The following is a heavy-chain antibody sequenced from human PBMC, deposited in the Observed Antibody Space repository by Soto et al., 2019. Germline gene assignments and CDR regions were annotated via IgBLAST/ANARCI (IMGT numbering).Heavy chain of an antibody. J-gene: IGHJ4*02. V-gene: IGHV3-23*01. Sequence: EVQLLESGGGLVQPGGSLRLSCAASGFTFSSYAMSWVRQAPGKGLEWVSAISGSGGSTYYADSVKGRFTISRDNSKNTLYLQMNSLRAEETAVYYCAKDRIPQYDRRHFDYWGQGTLVTVSS. D-gene: IGHD3-16*01. CDR1: GFTFSSYA. CDR3: AKDRIPQYDRRHFDY. CDR2: ISGSGGST.